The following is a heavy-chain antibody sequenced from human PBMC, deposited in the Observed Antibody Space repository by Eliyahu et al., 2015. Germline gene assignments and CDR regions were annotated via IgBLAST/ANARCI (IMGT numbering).Heavy chain of an antibody. Sequence: QVQLVQSGAEVKKPGASVKVSCKTSGYTFTDYYIHWVRQAPGQGLEWMGWINPKSGAANSAQKFYGRVTMTRDKSISTAYMDLSRLRSDDTAVYYCARDIGQIGTHGSMDVWGLGTTVTVSS. CDR1: GYTFTDYY. D-gene: IGHD1-7*01. V-gene: IGHV1-2*02. J-gene: IGHJ6*02. CDR2: INPKSGAA. CDR3: ARDIGQIGTHGSMDV.